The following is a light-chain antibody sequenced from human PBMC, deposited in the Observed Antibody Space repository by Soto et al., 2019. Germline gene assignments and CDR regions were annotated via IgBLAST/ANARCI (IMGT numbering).Light chain of an antibody. Sequence: QSVLTQPASVSASTGQSITISCTGTSSDVGGYNYVSWYQQHPGKAPQLMIYDVSNRPSGVSTSFAGSKSGNTASLTISGLQAEDEADYYCCSYTTSSTLGYVFGTGTKVTVL. J-gene: IGLJ1*01. CDR2: DVS. CDR3: CSYTTSSTLGYV. V-gene: IGLV2-14*03. CDR1: SSDVGGYNY.